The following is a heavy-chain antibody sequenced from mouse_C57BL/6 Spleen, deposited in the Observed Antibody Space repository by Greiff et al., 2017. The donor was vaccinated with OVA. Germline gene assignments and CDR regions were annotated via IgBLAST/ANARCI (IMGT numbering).Heavy chain of an antibody. J-gene: IGHJ3*01. D-gene: IGHD1-1*01. Sequence: EVQGVESGGGLVQPGGSMKLSCAASGFTFSDAWMDWVRQSPEKGLEWVAEIRNKANNHATYYAESVKGRFTISRDDSKSSVYLQMNSLRAEDTGIYYCTSRHYYGSSYVFAYWGQGTLVTVSA. CDR2: IRNKANNHAT. CDR3: TSRHYYGSSYVFAY. CDR1: GFTFSDAW. V-gene: IGHV6-6*01.